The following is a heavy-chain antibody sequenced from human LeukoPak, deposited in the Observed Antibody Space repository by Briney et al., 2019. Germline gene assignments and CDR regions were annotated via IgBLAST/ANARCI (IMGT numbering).Heavy chain of an antibody. Sequence: SETLSLTCTVSGGSISSYYWSWLRQSPGKGLEWVGYIFYSGSTNYSPSRKSRVTISVDTSKNQFSLKLSSVTGAGTAVYYCARGGSGPYPRLDYWGQGSLVTVSS. J-gene: IGHJ4*02. CDR3: ARGGSGPYPRLDY. D-gene: IGHD6-19*01. V-gene: IGHV4-59*01. CDR1: GGSISSYY. CDR2: IFYSGST.